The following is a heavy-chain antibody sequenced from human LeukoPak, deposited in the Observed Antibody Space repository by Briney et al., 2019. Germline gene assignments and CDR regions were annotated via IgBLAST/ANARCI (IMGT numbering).Heavy chain of an antibody. Sequence: SETLSLTCTVSGGSISSSSYYWGWIRQPPGRGLEWIGSIYYSGSTYYNPSLKSRVTISVDTSKNQFSPKLSSVTAADTAVYYCARPPIAAAGTYFDLWGRGTLVTVSS. V-gene: IGHV4-39*01. D-gene: IGHD6-13*01. CDR2: IYYSGST. CDR3: ARPPIAAAGTYFDL. CDR1: GGSISSSSYY. J-gene: IGHJ2*01.